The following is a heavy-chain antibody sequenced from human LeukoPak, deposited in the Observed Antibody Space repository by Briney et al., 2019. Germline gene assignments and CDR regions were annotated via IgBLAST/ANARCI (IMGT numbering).Heavy chain of an antibody. J-gene: IGHJ4*02. CDR2: INTNTGNP. V-gene: IGHV7-4-1*02. Sequence: GASVKVSLKASGYTFTSYTMNWVRQPPGQGLEWMGLINTNTGNPTYAQGFTGRFVFSLETSVSTAYLQSSSLNAENTAVYYCARGYTKDMTSVTHFDYWGQGTLVTVSS. D-gene: IGHD4-17*01. CDR3: ARGYTKDMTSVTHFDY. CDR1: GYTFTSYT.